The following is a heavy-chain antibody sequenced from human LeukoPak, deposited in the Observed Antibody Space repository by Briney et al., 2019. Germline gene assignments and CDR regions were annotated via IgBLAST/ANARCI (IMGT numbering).Heavy chain of an antibody. V-gene: IGHV1-46*01. CDR2: IYPSGGST. CDR3: ARDLKRQDVAPIDMATTGDGDY. Sequence: EASVKVSCKASGYTFTSYYIHWVRQAPGQGLEWMGVIYPSGGSTNYAQKFQGRVTMTRDTSTSTVYMELSSLRSEDTAVYYCARDLKRQDVAPIDMATTGDGDYWGQGTLVTVSS. J-gene: IGHJ4*02. CDR1: GYTFTSYY. D-gene: IGHD5-24*01.